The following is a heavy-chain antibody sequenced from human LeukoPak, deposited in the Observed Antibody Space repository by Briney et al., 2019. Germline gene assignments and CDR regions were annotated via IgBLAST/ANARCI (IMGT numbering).Heavy chain of an antibody. V-gene: IGHV3-53*01. CDR3: ARGVVATTTPSYYYYYMDV. Sequence: PGGSLRLSCVASGFTVSSNYMSWVRQAPGKGLEWVSLIYSGDTTHYADSVKGRFTISRDNSKNTVYLQMNSLRAEDTAVYYCARGVVATTTPSYYYYYMDVWGKGTTVTVSS. CDR2: IYSGDTT. J-gene: IGHJ6*03. CDR1: GFTVSSNY. D-gene: IGHD5-12*01.